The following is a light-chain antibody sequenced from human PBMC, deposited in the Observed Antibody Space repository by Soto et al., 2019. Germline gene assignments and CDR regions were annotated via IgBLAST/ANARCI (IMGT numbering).Light chain of an antibody. CDR3: QQYYSTPWT. CDR2: WAS. V-gene: IGKV4-1*01. Sequence: DIVMTQSPDSLAVSLGERATINCKSSQSVLYSSNNKNYLAWYQQKPGQPPKLLIYWASTRESGVPARFSGSGSGTDFTLTIGSLQAEDVAVYYCQQYYSTPWTFGQGTKVEIK. J-gene: IGKJ1*01. CDR1: QSVLYSSNNKNY.